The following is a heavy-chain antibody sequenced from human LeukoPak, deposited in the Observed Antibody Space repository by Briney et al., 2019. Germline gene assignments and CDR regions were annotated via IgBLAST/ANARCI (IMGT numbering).Heavy chain of an antibody. D-gene: IGHD4-11*01. V-gene: IGHV3-33*01. CDR2: IWSDGTNQ. CDR3: ARDAQRGFDYSNSLEY. J-gene: IGHJ4*02. CDR1: GFTFNHYG. Sequence: GGSLRLSCAAAGFTFNHYGMHWVRQAPGKGLQWVAVIWSDGTNQYYVDSVKGRFTISRDDSGNTVYLQMNSLRPADTGVYYCARDAQRGFDYSNSLEYWGQGTPVAVST.